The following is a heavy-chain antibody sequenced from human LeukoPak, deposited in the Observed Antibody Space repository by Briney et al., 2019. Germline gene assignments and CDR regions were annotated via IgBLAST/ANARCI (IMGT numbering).Heavy chain of an antibody. CDR2: ISYSGST. CDR1: GGSISNYY. D-gene: IGHD6-25*01. J-gene: IGHJ5*02. V-gene: IGHV4-59*01. CDR3: AAARTSYTWFDP. Sequence: SETLSLTCTVSGGSISNYYWSWIRQPPGKGLEWIGYISYSGSTNYNPSLKSRVTISADTSKNQFSLKLSSVTAADTAVYYCAAARTSYTWFDPWGQGTLLTVSS.